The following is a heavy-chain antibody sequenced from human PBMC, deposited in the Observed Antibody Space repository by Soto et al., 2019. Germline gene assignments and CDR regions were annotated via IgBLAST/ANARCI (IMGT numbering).Heavy chain of an antibody. CDR1: GGSISSYY. D-gene: IGHD3-22*01. Sequence: SETLSLTCTVSGGSISSYYWSWIRQPPGKGLEWIGYINYSGSTNYNPSLKSRVTISVDTSKNQFSLKLSSVTAADTAVYYCATGAYYYDSSGYLPSRTFDYWGQGTLVTVSS. J-gene: IGHJ4*02. V-gene: IGHV4-59*12. CDR2: INYSGST. CDR3: ATGAYYYDSSGYLPSRTFDY.